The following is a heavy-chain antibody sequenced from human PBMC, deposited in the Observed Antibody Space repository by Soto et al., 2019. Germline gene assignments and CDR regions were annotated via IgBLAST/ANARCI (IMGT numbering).Heavy chain of an antibody. CDR2: LYYPSTT. V-gene: IGHV4-39*01. J-gene: IGHJ6*02. CDR3: ARGGGHIVVVPASGGMDV. CDR1: WGSISSSSYY. Sequence: SETLSLTWTVAWGSISSSSYYWGFIRQTPGKGLELIGTLYYPSTTSSTPSLNSRFPISVDTSKHQFSLKLSSVTAADTAVYYCARGGGHIVVVPASGGMDVWGQGTTVTVSS. D-gene: IGHD2-2*01.